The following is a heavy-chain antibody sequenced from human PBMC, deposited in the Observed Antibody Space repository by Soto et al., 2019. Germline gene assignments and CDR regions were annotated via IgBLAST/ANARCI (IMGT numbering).Heavy chain of an antibody. CDR1: GFTFSSYS. CDR3: ARDYDDLYYFDY. CDR2: ISSSSSYI. J-gene: IGHJ4*02. D-gene: IGHD3-3*01. V-gene: IGHV3-21*01. Sequence: GGSLRLSCAASGFTFSSYSMNWVRQAPGKGLEWVSSISSSSSYIYYADSVKGRFTISRDNAKNSLYLQMNSLRAEDTAVYYCARDYDDLYYFDYWGQGTLVTVSS.